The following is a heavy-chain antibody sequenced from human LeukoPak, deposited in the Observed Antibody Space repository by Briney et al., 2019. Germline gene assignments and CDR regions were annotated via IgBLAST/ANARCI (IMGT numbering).Heavy chain of an antibody. CDR2: ISSSSSYI. CDR3: ARDDYTDRSAYYPDAFDI. CDR1: GFTFSSYS. Sequence: GRSLRLSCAASGFTFSSYSMNWVRQAPGKGLEWVSSISSSSSYIYYADSVKGRFTISRDNAKNSLYLQMNSLRAEDTAVYYCARDDYTDRSAYYPDAFDIWGQGTKVTISS. D-gene: IGHD3-22*01. J-gene: IGHJ3*02. V-gene: IGHV3-21*01.